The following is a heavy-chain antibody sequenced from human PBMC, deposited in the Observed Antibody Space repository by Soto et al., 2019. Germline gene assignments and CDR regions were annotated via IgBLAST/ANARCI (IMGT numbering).Heavy chain of an antibody. D-gene: IGHD2-15*01. Sequence: SETLSLTCTVSGGSISSGGYYWSWIRQHPGKGLEWIGYIYYSGSTYYNPSLKSRVTISVDTSKNQFSLKLSSVTAADKAVYYCARGIRGCSGGSCSYYYYVMDVWGQGTTVTVSS. CDR2: IYYSGST. V-gene: IGHV4-31*03. CDR3: ARGIRGCSGGSCSYYYYVMDV. J-gene: IGHJ6*02. CDR1: GGSISSGGYY.